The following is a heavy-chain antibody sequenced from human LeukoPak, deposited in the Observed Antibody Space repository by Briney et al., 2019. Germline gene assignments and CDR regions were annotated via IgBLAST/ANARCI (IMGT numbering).Heavy chain of an antibody. J-gene: IGHJ5*02. CDR3: ARSEYSSSWYYWSAWFDP. V-gene: IGHV1-8*03. D-gene: IGHD6-13*01. Sequence: GASVKVSCKASGYTFTSYDINWVRQATGQGLEWMGWMNPNSGNTGYAQKFQGRVTITRNTSISTAYMELSSLRSEDTAVYYCARSEYSSSWYYWSAWFDPWGQGTLVTVSS. CDR1: GYTFTSYD. CDR2: MNPNSGNT.